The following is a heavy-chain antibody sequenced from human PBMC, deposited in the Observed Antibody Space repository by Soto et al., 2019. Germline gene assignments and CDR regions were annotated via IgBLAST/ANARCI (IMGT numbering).Heavy chain of an antibody. J-gene: IGHJ4*02. Sequence: QVQLVQSGAEVKKPGASVTVSCKASGYTFTTYGISWLRQAPGQGLEWMGWISAYNGNTNYAQKCQGRVTMTTDPSTSTAYMELRSLGSDDTAVYYCERDSGYGDFRFDYWGQGTLVTVSS. CDR2: ISAYNGNT. CDR1: GYTFTTYG. D-gene: IGHD4-17*01. CDR3: ERDSGYGDFRFDY. V-gene: IGHV1-18*01.